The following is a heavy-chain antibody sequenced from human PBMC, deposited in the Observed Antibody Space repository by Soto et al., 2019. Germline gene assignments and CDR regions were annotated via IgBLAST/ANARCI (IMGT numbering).Heavy chain of an antibody. D-gene: IGHD2-15*01. CDR3: ARLGGVIAASDFDY. Sequence: SETLSLTCTVSCDSISTSAYYWGWVRQPPGKGLEWVGTIYYTGSTYYNPPLESRVTMSLQTSKNQFSLNLTSVTAADTAVYYCARLGGVIAASDFDYWGQGALVTVSS. CDR2: IYYTGST. V-gene: IGHV4-39*01. J-gene: IGHJ4*02. CDR1: CDSISTSAYY.